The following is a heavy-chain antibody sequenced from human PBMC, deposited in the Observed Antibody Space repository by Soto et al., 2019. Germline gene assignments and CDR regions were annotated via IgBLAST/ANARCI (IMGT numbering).Heavy chain of an antibody. D-gene: IGHD3-16*01. Sequence: QVQLQESGPGLLKPSGTLSLTCDVSGGSLYSSNWWTWVRQTPGKGLEWIGEIHHSGSTNYNPSLKCRVTKSADNSKNQFFLSLASVTAADTAMYYCTRRGGGGSAVFMIDWLDPWGQGTQVTVSS. CDR1: GGSLYSSNW. J-gene: IGHJ5*02. CDR3: TRRGGGGSAVFMIDWLDP. CDR2: IHHSGST. V-gene: IGHV4-4*02.